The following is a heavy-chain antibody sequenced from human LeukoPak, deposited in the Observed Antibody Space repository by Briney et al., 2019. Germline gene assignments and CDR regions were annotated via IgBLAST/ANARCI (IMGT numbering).Heavy chain of an antibody. J-gene: IGHJ4*02. CDR2: INPNSGGT. CDR1: GYTFTGYY. V-gene: IGHV1-2*02. CDR3: ARDEGYYDSSGSDY. D-gene: IGHD3-22*01. Sequence: ASVKVSCKASGYTFTGYYMHWVRQAPGQGLEWMGWINPNSGGTNYAQKFQGGVTMTRDTSISTAYMELSRLRSDDTAVYYCARDEGYYDSSGSDYWGQGTLVTVSS.